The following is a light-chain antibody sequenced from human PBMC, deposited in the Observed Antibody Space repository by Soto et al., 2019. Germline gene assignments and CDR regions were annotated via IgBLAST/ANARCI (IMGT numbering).Light chain of an antibody. J-gene: IGLJ2*01. Sequence: QSVLTQPPSVSGAPGQRVTISCNGSFSNIGAGYDVHWYQQLPGTAPKLLIYGNSNRPSGVPDRFSGSKSGTSASLAITGLQAEDEADYYCQSYDSSLSGVVFGGGTKLTVL. CDR1: FSNIGAGYD. CDR3: QSYDSSLSGVV. CDR2: GNS. V-gene: IGLV1-40*01.